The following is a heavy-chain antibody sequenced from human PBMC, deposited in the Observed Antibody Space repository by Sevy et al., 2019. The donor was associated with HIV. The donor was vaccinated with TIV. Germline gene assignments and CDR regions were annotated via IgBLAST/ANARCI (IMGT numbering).Heavy chain of an antibody. J-gene: IGHJ3*02. CDR1: GGSINSDH. Sequence: ETLSLTCTVSGGSINSDHWNWIRQPPGKGLEWIGYVYYTGGTNYNPSLKNRVTISVDRTKNQFSLKLTSVTAADTAVYDCARRNDFDIWGQGTMVTVSS. CDR3: ARRNDFDI. CDR2: VYYTGGT. V-gene: IGHV4-59*08.